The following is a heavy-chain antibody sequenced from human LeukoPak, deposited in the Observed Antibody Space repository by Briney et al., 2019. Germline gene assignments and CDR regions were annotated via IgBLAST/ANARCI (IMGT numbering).Heavy chain of an antibody. V-gene: IGHV4-59*08. D-gene: IGHD2/OR15-2a*01. J-gene: IGHJ4*02. CDR2: ISDIGSI. CDR1: GGSISSYY. Sequence: PSETLSLTCTVSGGSISSYYWSWIRQPPGKGLEWIAYISDIGSINYNPSLKGRVTISLDTSKNQFSLKLSSVTAADTAVYYCAGHHPRNTVDFWGQGTLVTVSS. CDR3: AGHHPRNTVDF.